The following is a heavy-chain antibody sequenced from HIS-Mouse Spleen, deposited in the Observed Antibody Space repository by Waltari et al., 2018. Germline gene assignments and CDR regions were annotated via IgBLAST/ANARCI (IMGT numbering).Heavy chain of an antibody. CDR2: INPNSGGT. CDR3: ASSYYDSSGGDAFDI. J-gene: IGHJ3*02. Sequence: QVQLVQSGAEVKKPGASVKVCCKASGYTFTGYYRHWVRQAPGQGLEWRGWINPNSGGTNYAQKFQGRVTMTRDTSISTACMELSRLRSDDTAVYYCASSYYDSSGGDAFDIWGQGTMVTVSS. D-gene: IGHD3-22*01. CDR1: GYTFTGYY. V-gene: IGHV1-2*02.